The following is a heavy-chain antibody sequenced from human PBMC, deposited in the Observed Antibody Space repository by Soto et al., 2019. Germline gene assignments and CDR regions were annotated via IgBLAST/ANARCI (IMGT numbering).Heavy chain of an antibody. V-gene: IGHV4-59*08. CDR3: AGRGADYLDAFDI. CDR2: IYYRGST. D-gene: IGHD5-12*01. CDR1: GGSISSYY. J-gene: IGHJ3*02. Sequence: QVQLQESGPGLVKPSETLSLTCTVSGGSISSYYWSWIRQPPGKGLEWIGYIYYRGSTNYNPSLNSRVTIPVDTAKNQFSLKLSSVTAADTAVYYCAGRGADYLDAFDIWGQGTMVTVSS.